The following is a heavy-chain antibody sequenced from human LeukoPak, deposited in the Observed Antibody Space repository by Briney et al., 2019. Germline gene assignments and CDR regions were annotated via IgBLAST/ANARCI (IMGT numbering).Heavy chain of an antibody. V-gene: IGHV3-30*02. CDR2: IRYDGSNK. D-gene: IGHD6-6*01. J-gene: IGHJ1*01. Sequence: GGSLRLSCAASGFTFSSYGMHWVRQAPGKGLEWVAFIRYDGSNKYYADSVKGRFTISRDNSKNTLYLQMNSLRAEDTAVYYCAKGTPLYSSSGDFQHWGQGTLVTVSS. CDR1: GFTFSSYG. CDR3: AKGTPLYSSSGDFQH.